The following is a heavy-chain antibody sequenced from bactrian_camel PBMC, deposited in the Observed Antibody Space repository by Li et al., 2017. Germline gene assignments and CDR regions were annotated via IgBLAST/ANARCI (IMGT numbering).Heavy chain of an antibody. Sequence: VQLVESGGELVQPGRSLTFSCAASGFSISTHDMSWVRQAPGKGLEWVSAINSDASSTYYRDSVKGRFTVSRDNAKNTLYLQVNNLKTENTAVYYCATVGLAYWGQGTQVTVS. J-gene: IGHJ4*01. CDR3: ATVGLAY. CDR2: INSDASST. CDR1: GFSISTHD. D-gene: IGHD1*01. V-gene: IGHV3S40*01.